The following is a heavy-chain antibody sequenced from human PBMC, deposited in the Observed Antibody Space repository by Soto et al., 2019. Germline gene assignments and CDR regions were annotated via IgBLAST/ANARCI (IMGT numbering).Heavy chain of an antibody. J-gene: IGHJ4*02. CDR3: ARGWGLDSDTYYYAY. D-gene: IGHD3-16*01. Sequence: SVKVSCKASGGTFSSYAISWVGQAPGQGLEWMGGIIPIFGTANYAQKFQGRVTITADESTSTAYMELSRLRSEDTAIYYCARGWGLDSDTYYYAYWGQGTLVTVSS. CDR2: IIPIFGTA. V-gene: IGHV1-69*13. CDR1: GGTFSSYA.